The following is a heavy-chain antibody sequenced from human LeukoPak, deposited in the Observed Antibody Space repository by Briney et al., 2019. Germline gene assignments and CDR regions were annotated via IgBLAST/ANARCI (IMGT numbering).Heavy chain of an antibody. CDR3: AREENPTYYYDSSGSKQRGWDIFDY. J-gene: IGHJ4*02. D-gene: IGHD3-22*01. Sequence: PGGSLRLSCAASGFTFSSYAMSWVRQAPGKGLEWVSAISGSGDNTYYADSVKGRFTISRDNSKNTLYLQMNSLRAEDTAVYYCAREENPTYYYDSSGSKQRGWDIFDYWGQGTLVTVSS. V-gene: IGHV3-23*01. CDR2: ISGSGDNT. CDR1: GFTFSSYA.